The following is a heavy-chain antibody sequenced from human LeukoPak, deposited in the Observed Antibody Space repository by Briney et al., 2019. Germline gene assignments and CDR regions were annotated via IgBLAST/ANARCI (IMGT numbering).Heavy chain of an antibody. Sequence: PGGSLTLSCAASGLTFRSYEMNWVRQAPGKGLEWVSYMSSSGNTIYYADSVKGRFTISRDNAKNSLYLQMHSLRVEDTAVYYCVSERAGGLDYWGEGTLVTVSS. D-gene: IGHD3-10*01. CDR3: VSERAGGLDY. V-gene: IGHV3-48*03. CDR1: GLTFRSYE. CDR2: MSSSGNTI. J-gene: IGHJ4*02.